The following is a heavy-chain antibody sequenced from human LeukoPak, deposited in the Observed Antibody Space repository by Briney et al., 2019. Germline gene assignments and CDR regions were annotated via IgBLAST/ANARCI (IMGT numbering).Heavy chain of an antibody. D-gene: IGHD2-15*01. CDR1: GFTFSSYV. Sequence: GGSLRLSCAASGFTFSSYVMSWVRQAPGKGLEWVSAISGSGGSTYYADSVKGRFTISRDNSKNTLYLQVNSLRAEDTAVYYCAKRDQSPIVVVVAGGFDYWGQGTLVTVSS. V-gene: IGHV3-23*01. CDR2: ISGSGGST. J-gene: IGHJ4*02. CDR3: AKRDQSPIVVVVAGGFDY.